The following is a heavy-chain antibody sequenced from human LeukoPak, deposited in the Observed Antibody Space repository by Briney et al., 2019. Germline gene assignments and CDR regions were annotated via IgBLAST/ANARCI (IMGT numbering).Heavy chain of an antibody. J-gene: IGHJ4*02. CDR3: AKVPTTIMAWRAFDY. CDR1: GFTFSSYA. V-gene: IGHV3-23*01. Sequence: GGSLRLSCATSGFTFSSYAMSWVRQAPGKGLEWVSGISGSGGSTYYADSVKGRFTISRDNSKNTLYLQMNSLRAEDTAVYYCAKVPTTIMAWRAFDYWGQGTLVTVSS. D-gene: IGHD5-24*01. CDR2: ISGSGGST.